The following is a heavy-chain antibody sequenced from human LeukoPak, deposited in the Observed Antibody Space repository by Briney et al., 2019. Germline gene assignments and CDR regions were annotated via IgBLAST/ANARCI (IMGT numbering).Heavy chain of an antibody. V-gene: IGHV4-39*01. Sequence: SETLSLTCTVSGGSISSSSYYWGWIRQPPGTGLEWIGSIYYSGSTYYNPSLKSRVTISVDTSKNQFSLKLSSVTAADTAVYYCARRLYSGSYYTTFDYWGQGTLVTVSS. CDR1: GGSISSSSYY. CDR2: IYYSGST. CDR3: ARRLYSGSYYTTFDY. D-gene: IGHD1-26*01. J-gene: IGHJ4*02.